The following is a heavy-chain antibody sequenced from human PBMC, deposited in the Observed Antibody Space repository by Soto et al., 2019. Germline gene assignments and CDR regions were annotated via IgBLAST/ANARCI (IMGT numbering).Heavy chain of an antibody. CDR1: GYTFTSYA. CDR3: ARSIVVVTALDY. Sequence: QVQLVQSGAEEKKPGASVKVSCKASGYTFTSYAMLWVRQAPGQRLEGMGWIKAGNGNTKYSPKFQGRVTITRDTSASTAYMELSSLRSEDTAVYYCARSIVVVTALDYWGQGTLVTVSS. CDR2: IKAGNGNT. V-gene: IGHV1-3*05. J-gene: IGHJ4*02. D-gene: IGHD2-21*02.